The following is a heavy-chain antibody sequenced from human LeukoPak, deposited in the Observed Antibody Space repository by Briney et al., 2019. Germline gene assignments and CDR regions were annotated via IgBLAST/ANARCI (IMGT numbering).Heavy chain of an antibody. Sequence: GGSLRLSCAASGFTFSSYAINWVRQAPGKGLEWVSAISGSGDSTYYADSVKGRFTISRDNSKNTLYLQMSSLRAEDTAIYYCATTEGMVRGVNKKTGFSYGMDVWGQGTTVTVSS. CDR2: ISGSGDST. CDR1: GFTFSSYA. CDR3: ATTEGMVRGVNKKTGFSYGMDV. J-gene: IGHJ6*02. V-gene: IGHV3-23*01. D-gene: IGHD3-10*01.